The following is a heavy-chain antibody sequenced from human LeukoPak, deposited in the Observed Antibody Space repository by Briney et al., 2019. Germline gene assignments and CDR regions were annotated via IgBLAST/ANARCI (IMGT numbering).Heavy chain of an antibody. Sequence: PSETLSLTCTVSGGSISSYYWSWIRQPPGKGLEWIGYIYYSGSTIYNPSLKSRVTISVDTSKNQFSLKLSSVTAADTAVYYCASWAAAGTGWFDPWGQGTLVTVSS. CDR1: GGSISSYY. J-gene: IGHJ5*02. CDR2: IYYSGST. D-gene: IGHD6-13*01. CDR3: ASWAAAGTGWFDP. V-gene: IGHV4-59*01.